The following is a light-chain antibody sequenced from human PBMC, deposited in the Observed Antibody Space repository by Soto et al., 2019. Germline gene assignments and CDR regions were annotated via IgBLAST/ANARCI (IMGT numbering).Light chain of an antibody. CDR1: QSVKSN. CDR3: QHYNHWLWT. J-gene: IGKJ1*01. V-gene: IGKV3-15*01. CDR2: GAS. Sequence: VMMTQSPSTLSVSPGETATLSCRASQSVKSNLAGYQQKPGQAPRLLIYGASTRATGIPARFSGSGSGTEFTLSISNLQSEDFAVYYCQHYNHWLWTFGQGRKVDIK.